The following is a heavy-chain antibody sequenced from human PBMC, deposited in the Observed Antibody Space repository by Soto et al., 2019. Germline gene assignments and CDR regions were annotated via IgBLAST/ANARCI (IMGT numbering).Heavy chain of an antibody. Sequence: QVQLVQSGAEVKKPGASVKVSCKASGYTFTGYYMHWVRQAPGQGLEWMGWINPNSGGTNYAQKLQGWVTMTRATSISTAYIELSRLRSDDTAVYYCTRDRGIMTTVTDSDYYYYGMDVWGQGTTVTVSS. CDR2: INPNSGGT. D-gene: IGHD4-17*01. V-gene: IGHV1-2*04. J-gene: IGHJ6*02. CDR3: TRDRGIMTTVTDSDYYYYGMDV. CDR1: GYTFTGYY.